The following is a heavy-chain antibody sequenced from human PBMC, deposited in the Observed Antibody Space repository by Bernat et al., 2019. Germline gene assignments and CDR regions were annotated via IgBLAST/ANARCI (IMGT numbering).Heavy chain of an antibody. V-gene: IGHV3-23*01. J-gene: IGHJ3*02. CDR1: GFTFSSYA. CDR3: AKDQATYYDYIWGSSTDAFDI. CDR2: ISGSGGSK. Sequence: EVQLLESGGGLVQPGGSLRLSCAASGFTFSSYAMSWVRQAPGKGLEWVSAISGSGGSKYYADSVKGRFTIYRDNSENTLYLQMNSLRSEDTAVYYCAKDQATYYDYIWGSSTDAFDIWGQGTMVTVSS. D-gene: IGHD3-16*01.